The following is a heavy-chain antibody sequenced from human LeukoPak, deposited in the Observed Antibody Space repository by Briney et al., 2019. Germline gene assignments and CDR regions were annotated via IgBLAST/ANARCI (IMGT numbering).Heavy chain of an antibody. CDR2: MNPNSGNT. J-gene: IGHJ4*02. D-gene: IGHD3-22*01. CDR1: GYTFTSYD. V-gene: IGHV1-8*01. CDR3: AKDPYYYDSSGYYFDH. Sequence: ASVKVSCKASGYTFTSYDINWVRQATGQGLEWMGWMNPNSGNTGYAQKFQGRVTMTRNTSISTAYMELSSLRSEDTAVYYCAKDPYYYDSSGYYFDHWGQGTLVPVSS.